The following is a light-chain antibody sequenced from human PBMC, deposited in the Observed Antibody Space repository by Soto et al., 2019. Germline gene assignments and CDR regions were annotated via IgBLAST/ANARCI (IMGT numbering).Light chain of an antibody. CDR3: QQYYTTPLT. CDR2: GAS. J-gene: IGKJ4*01. V-gene: IGKV3-15*01. CDR1: QSVSSN. Sequence: ETVMTQSPATLSVSPGEGATLSCRASQSVSSNLVWYQHKPGQAPRLLIYGASTRATDIPARFSGSGSGTEFTLTISSLQSEDYAVYYCQQYYTTPLTFGGGTKVEIK.